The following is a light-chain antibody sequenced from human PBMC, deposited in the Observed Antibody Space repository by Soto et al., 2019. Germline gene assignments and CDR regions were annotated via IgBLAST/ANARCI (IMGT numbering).Light chain of an antibody. CDR1: SSDIGGYNF. J-gene: IGLJ1*01. CDR2: AVS. V-gene: IGLV2-14*01. Sequence: QSALTQPASVSGSPGQSITISCTGTSSDIGGYNFVSWYQHHPGKAPKLMIFAVSNRPSGVSNRFSGSKSGNTASLTISGLQPEDEADYFCYSYTSSSTNVFGNGTKLTVL. CDR3: YSYTSSSTNV.